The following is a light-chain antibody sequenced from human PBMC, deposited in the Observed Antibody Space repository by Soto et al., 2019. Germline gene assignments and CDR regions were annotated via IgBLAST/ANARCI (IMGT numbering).Light chain of an antibody. J-gene: IGKJ1*01. CDR2: LGS. V-gene: IGKV2-28*01. CDR1: QSLLHSNGYNY. CDR3: MQALQAPLT. Sequence: DIVMTQSPLSLPVTPGEPASISCRSSQSLLHSNGYNYLDWYLQKPGQSPQLLIYLGSNRASGVPVRFSGSGSGKDFALKISRVEAEDVGLYYCMQALQAPLTFGQGTKVEI.